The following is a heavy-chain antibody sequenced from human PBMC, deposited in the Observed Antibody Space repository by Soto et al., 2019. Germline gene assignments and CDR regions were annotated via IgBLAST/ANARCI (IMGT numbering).Heavy chain of an antibody. CDR1: GGSISSGGYS. CDR2: IYHSGST. Sequence: QLQLQESGSGLVKLSQTLSLTCAVSGGSISSGGYSWSWIRQPPGKGLEWIGYIYHSGSTYYNPSLKSRVTISVDRSKNQFSLKLSSVTAADTAVYYCASASGIDYYDSSGYFDYWGQGTLVTVSS. J-gene: IGHJ4*02. CDR3: ASASGIDYYDSSGYFDY. V-gene: IGHV4-30-2*01. D-gene: IGHD3-22*01.